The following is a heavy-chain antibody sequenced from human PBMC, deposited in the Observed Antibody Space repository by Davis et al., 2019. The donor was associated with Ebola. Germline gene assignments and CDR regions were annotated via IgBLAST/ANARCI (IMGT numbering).Heavy chain of an antibody. D-gene: IGHD6-13*01. CDR2: INPNSGGT. CDR1: GYTFTSYG. Sequence: ASVTVSCKASGYTFTSYGISWVRQDPGQGLEWMGWINPNSGGTNYAQKFQGRVTMTRDTSISTAYMELSRLRSDDTAVYYCARVGPEQQLDYMDVWGKGTTVTVSS. V-gene: IGHV1-2*02. CDR3: ARVGPEQQLDYMDV. J-gene: IGHJ6*03.